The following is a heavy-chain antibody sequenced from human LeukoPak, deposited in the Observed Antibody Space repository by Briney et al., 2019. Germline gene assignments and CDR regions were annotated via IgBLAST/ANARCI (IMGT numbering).Heavy chain of an antibody. CDR2: ISTSGGTM. CDR1: GFTFSTYE. Sequence: PGGSLRLSCAASGFTFSTYEMNWVRQAPGKGLEWVSYISTSGGTMYYADSVKGRFTISRDNAKNSLCLQMNSLRAEDTAVYYCARGPSSPDYWGQGTLVTVSS. J-gene: IGHJ4*02. V-gene: IGHV3-48*03. D-gene: IGHD2-2*01. CDR3: ARGPSSPDY.